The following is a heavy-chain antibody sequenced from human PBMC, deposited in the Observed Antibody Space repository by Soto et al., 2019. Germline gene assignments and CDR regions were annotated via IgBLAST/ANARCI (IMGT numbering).Heavy chain of an antibody. J-gene: IGHJ5*02. CDR3: ARIELDGDLSNNWFDP. CDR2: VSYSGST. V-gene: IGHV4-39*01. CDR1: GGSITTVHYY. Sequence: SETLSLTCIVSGGSITTVHYYWGWIRQPPGKGLEWIGIVSYSGSTYYNPSLKSRATIYADTSNNQFSLRLISVTAADTAVYYCARIELDGDLSNNWFDPWGQGTLVTFSS. D-gene: IGHD7-27*01.